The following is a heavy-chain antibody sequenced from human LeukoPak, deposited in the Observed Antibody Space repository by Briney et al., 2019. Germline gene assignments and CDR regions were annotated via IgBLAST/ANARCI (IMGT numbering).Heavy chain of an antibody. D-gene: IGHD3-3*01. CDR1: GYTFTSYD. V-gene: IGHV1-8*01. Sequence: GASVKVSCKASGYTFTSYDINWVRQATGQGLEWMGWMNPNSGNTGYAQKSQGRVTMTRNTSISTAYMELSSLRSEDTAVYYCARGSRFLAWFVDYWGQGTLVTVSS. CDR2: MNPNSGNT. CDR3: ARGSRFLAWFVDY. J-gene: IGHJ4*02.